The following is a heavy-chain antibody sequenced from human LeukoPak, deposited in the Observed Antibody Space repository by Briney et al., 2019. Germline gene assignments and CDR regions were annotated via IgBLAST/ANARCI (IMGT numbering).Heavy chain of an antibody. D-gene: IGHD3-10*01. CDR3: ARGTTLWFGEGYYYYYGMDV. Sequence: SETLSLTCTVSGGSISSYYWSWIRQPAGKGLEWIGRIYTSGSTNYNPSLTSRVTMSVDTSKNQFSLKLSSVTAADTAVYYCARGTTLWFGEGYYYYYGMDVWGQGTTVTVSS. CDR2: IYTSGST. J-gene: IGHJ6*02. CDR1: GGSISSYY. V-gene: IGHV4-4*07.